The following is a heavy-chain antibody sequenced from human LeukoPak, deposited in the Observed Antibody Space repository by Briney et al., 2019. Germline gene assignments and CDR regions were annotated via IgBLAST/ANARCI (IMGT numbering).Heavy chain of an antibody. CDR1: GGSFSGYY. CDR3: ARARYSSGWYRRGWFDP. Sequence: SETLSLTCAVYGGSFSGYYWSWIRQPPGKGLEWIGEINHSGSTNYNPSLKSRRTISVDTSKNQFSLKLSSVTAADTAVYYCARARYSSGWYRRGWFDPWGQGTLVTVSS. CDR2: INHSGST. V-gene: IGHV4-34*01. J-gene: IGHJ5*02. D-gene: IGHD6-19*01.